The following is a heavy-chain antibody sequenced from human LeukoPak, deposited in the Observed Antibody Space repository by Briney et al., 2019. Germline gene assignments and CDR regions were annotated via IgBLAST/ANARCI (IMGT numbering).Heavy chain of an antibody. CDR2: IYYSGST. CDR1: GGSISSYY. CDR3: ARTSGSYFYYYGMDV. J-gene: IGHJ6*02. V-gene: IGHV4-59*01. Sequence: SETLSLTCNVSGGSISSYYWSWIRQPPGKGLEWIGYIYYSGSTNYNPSPKSRVTISVDTSKNQFSLKLSSVTAADTAVYYCARTSGSYFYYYGMDVWGQGTTVTVSS. D-gene: IGHD1-26*01.